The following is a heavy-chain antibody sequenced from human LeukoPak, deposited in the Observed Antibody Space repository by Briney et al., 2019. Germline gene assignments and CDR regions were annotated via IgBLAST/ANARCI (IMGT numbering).Heavy chain of an antibody. V-gene: IGHV3-21*01. Sequence: GGSLRLSCAASGFTFSSYSMNWVRQAPGKGLEWVSSISSSSSYIYYADSVKGRFTISRDNVKNSLYLQMNSLRAEDTAVYYCASGWGPDYWYFDLWGRGTLVTVSS. J-gene: IGHJ2*01. D-gene: IGHD6-19*01. CDR3: ASGWGPDYWYFDL. CDR2: ISSSSSYI. CDR1: GFTFSSYS.